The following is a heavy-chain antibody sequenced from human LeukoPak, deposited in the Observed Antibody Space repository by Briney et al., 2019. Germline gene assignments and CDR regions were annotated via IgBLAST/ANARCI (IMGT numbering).Heavy chain of an antibody. V-gene: IGHV1-8*01. CDR2: MNPNSGNT. CDR1: GYTFTSYD. CDR3: ASWVDGSGWYRPYYYYYGMDV. D-gene: IGHD6-19*01. J-gene: IGHJ6*02. Sequence: GASVKVSCKASGYTFTSYDINWVRQATGQGLEWMGWMNPNSGNTGYAQKFQGRVTMTRNTSISTAYMELSSLRSEDTVVYYCASWVDGSGWYRPYYYYYGMDVWGQGTTVTVSS.